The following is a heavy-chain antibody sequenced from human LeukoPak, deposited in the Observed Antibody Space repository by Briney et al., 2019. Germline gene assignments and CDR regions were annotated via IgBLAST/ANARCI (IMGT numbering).Heavy chain of an antibody. CDR3: ARGGYCSSTSCYFWFDP. CDR1: GFTFSSYS. D-gene: IGHD2-2*01. CDR2: ISSSSSYI. Sequence: PGGSLRLSCAASGFTFSSYSMNWVRQAPGKGLEWVSSISSSSSYIYYADSVKGRFTISRDNAKNSLYLQMSSLRAEDTAVYYCARGGYCSSTSCYFWFDPWGQGTLVTVSS. J-gene: IGHJ5*02. V-gene: IGHV3-21*01.